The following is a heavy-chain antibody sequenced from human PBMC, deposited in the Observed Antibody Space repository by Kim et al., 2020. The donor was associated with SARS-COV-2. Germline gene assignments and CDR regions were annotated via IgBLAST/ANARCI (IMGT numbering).Heavy chain of an antibody. CDR2: ISYDGSNK. D-gene: IGHD3-10*01. V-gene: IGHV3-30-3*01. CDR1: GFTFSSYA. CDR3: ARDRGLRRWRYYFDY. J-gene: IGHJ4*02. Sequence: GGSLRLSCAASGFTFSSYAMHWVRQAPGKGLEWVAVISYDGSNKYYADSVKGRFTISRDNAKNTLYLQMNSLRAEDTAVYYCARDRGLRRWRYYFDYWGQGTLVTVSS.